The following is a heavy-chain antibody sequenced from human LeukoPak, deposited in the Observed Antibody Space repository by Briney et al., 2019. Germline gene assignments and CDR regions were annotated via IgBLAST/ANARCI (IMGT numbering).Heavy chain of an antibody. Sequence: SETLSLTCTVSGDSISNYYWSWIRQPPGKGLEWIGYIYYSGTTNYNPSLKSRVTISVDTSKNQFSLKLSSVTAADTAVYYCARVMRRGIAAAGTLYFFDYWGQGTLVTVSS. D-gene: IGHD6-13*01. CDR2: IYYSGTT. V-gene: IGHV4-59*12. CDR3: ARVMRRGIAAAGTLYFFDY. CDR1: GDSISNYY. J-gene: IGHJ4*02.